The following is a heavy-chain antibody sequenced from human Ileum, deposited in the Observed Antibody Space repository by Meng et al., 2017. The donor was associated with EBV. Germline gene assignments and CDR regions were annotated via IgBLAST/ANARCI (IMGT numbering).Heavy chain of an antibody. D-gene: IGHD3-10*01. V-gene: IGHV4-31*03. Sequence: QVAGPVLVQLLQLHPLTSTVAGGYTSSGGYYWGWIRQHPGKGLEWIGYIHSSGITYYNPSLRSRLTISVDTSKNQFSLKLSSVTAADTAVYYCARASYGSGSPLGESWFDPWGQGTLVTVSS. CDR1: GGYTSSGGYY. CDR3: ARASYGSGSPLGESWFDP. CDR2: IHSSGIT. J-gene: IGHJ5*02.